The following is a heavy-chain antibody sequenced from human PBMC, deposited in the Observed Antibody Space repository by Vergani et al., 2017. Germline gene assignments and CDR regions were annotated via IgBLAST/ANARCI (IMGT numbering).Heavy chain of an antibody. CDR3: ARVEIAAEARGDYFDY. CDR2: MNPNSGNT. J-gene: IGHJ4*02. Sequence: QVQLVQSGAEVKKPGASVKVSCKASGYTFTGYYMHWVRQAPGQGLEWMGWMNPNSGNTGYAQKFQGRVTMTRNTSISTAYMELSSLRSEDTAVYYCARVEIAAEARGDYFDYWGQGTLVTVSS. D-gene: IGHD6-25*01. V-gene: IGHV1-8*02. CDR1: GYTFTGYY.